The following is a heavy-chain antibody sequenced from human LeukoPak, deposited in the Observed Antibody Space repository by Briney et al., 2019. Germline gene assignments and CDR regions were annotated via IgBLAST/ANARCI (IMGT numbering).Heavy chain of an antibody. J-gene: IGHJ4*02. V-gene: IGHV4-59*01. CDR1: GGSISSYY. D-gene: IGHD6-13*01. CDR3: ARVAAAAGTVHFDY. Sequence: SETLSLTCTVSGGSISSYYWSWIRQPPGKGLEWIGYIYYSGSTNYNPSLKSRVTISVDTSKNQFSLKLSSVTAADTAVYYCARVAAAAGTVHFDYWGQGTLVTVSS. CDR2: IYYSGST.